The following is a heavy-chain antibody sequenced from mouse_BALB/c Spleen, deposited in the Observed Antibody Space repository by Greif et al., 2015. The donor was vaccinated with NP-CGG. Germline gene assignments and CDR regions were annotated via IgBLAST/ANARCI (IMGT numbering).Heavy chain of an antibody. V-gene: IGHV1S81*02. CDR1: GYTFTSYY. J-gene: IGHJ4*01. CDR2: INPSNGGT. D-gene: IGHD1-2*01. CDR3: TRRGYYGPDY. Sequence: VQLQQSGAELVKPGASVKLSCKASGYTFTSYYMYWVKQRPGQGLEWIGEINPSNGGTNFNEKFKSKATLTVDKSSSTAYVQLSSLTSEDSAVYYCTRRGYYGPDYWGQGTSVTVSS.